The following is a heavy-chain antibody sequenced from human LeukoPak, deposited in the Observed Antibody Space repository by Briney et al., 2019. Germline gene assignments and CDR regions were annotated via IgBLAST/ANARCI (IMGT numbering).Heavy chain of an antibody. V-gene: IGHV3-21*01. Sequence: GGSLRLPCAASGFTFSSYSMNWVRQAPGKGLEWVSSISSSSSYIYYADSVKGRFTISRDNAKNSLYLQMNSLRAEDTAVYYCASGPRLWFGESYYYYGMDVWGQGTTVTVSS. D-gene: IGHD3-10*01. CDR1: GFTFSSYS. CDR2: ISSSSSYI. J-gene: IGHJ6*02. CDR3: ASGPRLWFGESYYYYGMDV.